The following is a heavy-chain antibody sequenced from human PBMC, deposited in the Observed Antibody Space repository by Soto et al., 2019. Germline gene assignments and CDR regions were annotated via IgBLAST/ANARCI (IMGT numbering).Heavy chain of an antibody. CDR2: ISGSGSST. Sequence: GGSLRLSCAASGFIFSNYAMSWVRQAPGKGLEWVSFISGSGSSTYYADSVKGRFTISRGSSKNTLYLQMNSLRAEDAAVYYCVREASSSGLHLDHWGRGTLVTVSS. CDR1: GFIFSNYA. D-gene: IGHD6-6*01. CDR3: VREASSSGLHLDH. V-gene: IGHV3-23*01. J-gene: IGHJ4*02.